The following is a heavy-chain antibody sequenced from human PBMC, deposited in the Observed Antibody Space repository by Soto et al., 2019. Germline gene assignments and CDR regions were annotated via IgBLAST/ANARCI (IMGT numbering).Heavy chain of an antibody. CDR3: AQTLGSAVAEPDWFYL. D-gene: IGHD6-19*01. CDR2: IIPMFGTA. J-gene: IGHJ2*01. Sequence: QVQLVQSGAEVKKYGSSVKVSCKASGGTFSRYAISWVRQAPGQGLEWMGGIIPMFGTANYAQKFQGRVTITADESTSGAYVQLSSSRSDDTAVYYFAQTLGSAVAEPDWFYLWGRGTLVSVAS. CDR1: GGTFSRYA. V-gene: IGHV1-69*12.